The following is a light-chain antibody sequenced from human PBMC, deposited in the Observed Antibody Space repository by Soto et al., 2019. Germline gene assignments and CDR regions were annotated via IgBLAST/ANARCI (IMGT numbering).Light chain of an antibody. CDR1: QSISNW. J-gene: IGKJ2*01. V-gene: IGKV1-5*03. CDR2: KAS. CDR3: QQYDRFPYT. Sequence: DIQMTQSPSTLSASVGDTVTITCRASQSISNWLAWYQQKPWQAPKLLIHKASTLESGVPSRFSGSGSGTEFTLTISSLKPDDFATFYCQQYDRFPYTFGQGTKLEIK.